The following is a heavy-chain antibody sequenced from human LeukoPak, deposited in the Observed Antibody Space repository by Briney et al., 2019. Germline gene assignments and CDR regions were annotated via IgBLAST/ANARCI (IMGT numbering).Heavy chain of an antibody. J-gene: IGHJ4*02. D-gene: IGHD2-15*01. CDR3: VRDEDWAFDY. CDR2: IGSSNLNI. CDR1: GFTFSSYS. Sequence: PGGSLRLSCAASGFTFSSYSVNWVRQAPGKGLEWVSYIGSSNLNIHYADSVKGRFAISRDDAKNSLYLQMNSLGAEDTAVYYCVRDEDWAFDYWGQGTLVTVSS. V-gene: IGHV3-48*01.